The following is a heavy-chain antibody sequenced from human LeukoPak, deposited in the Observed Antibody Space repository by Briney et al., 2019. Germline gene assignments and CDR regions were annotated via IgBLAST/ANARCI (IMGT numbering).Heavy chain of an antibody. D-gene: IGHD6-19*01. J-gene: IGHJ4*02. CDR2: SYSGNTT. CDR3: ATYSSGRRGYYFNS. Sequence: GGSLRLSCAASGFTVSSNYMSWVRQAPGKGLEWVAISYSGNTTYCADSVRGRFTISRDKSKNRLHLQMNSLRAEDTAVYYCATYSSGRRGYYFNSWGQGTLVTVSS. CDR1: GFTVSSNY. V-gene: IGHV3-66*01.